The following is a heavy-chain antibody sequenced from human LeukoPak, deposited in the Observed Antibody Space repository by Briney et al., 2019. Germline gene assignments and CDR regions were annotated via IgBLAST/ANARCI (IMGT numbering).Heavy chain of an antibody. V-gene: IGHV3-21*01. CDR3: ARDRGYSYGYDY. J-gene: IGHJ4*02. Sequence: GGSLRLSCAASGFTFSSYSMNWVRQAPGKGLEWVSSISSSSSYIYYADSVEGRFTISRDNAKNSLYLQMNSLRAEDTAVYYCARDRGYSYGYDYWGQGTLVTVSS. D-gene: IGHD5-18*01. CDR1: GFTFSSYS. CDR2: ISSSSSYI.